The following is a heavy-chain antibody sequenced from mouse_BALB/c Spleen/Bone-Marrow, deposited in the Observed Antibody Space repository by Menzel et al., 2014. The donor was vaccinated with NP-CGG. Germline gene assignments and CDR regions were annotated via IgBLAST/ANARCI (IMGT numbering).Heavy chain of an antibody. J-gene: IGHJ3*01. CDR3: ARRYDYGYGPFAY. Sequence: VQLKESGGGLVQPGGSLKLSCAASGFTFSSYTMSWVRQTPEKRLGWVAYISNGGGSTYYPDTVKGRFTISRDNAKNTLYLQMSSLKSEDTAMYYCARRYDYGYGPFAYWGQGTLVTVSA. V-gene: IGHV5-12-2*01. D-gene: IGHD1-2*01. CDR1: GFTFSSYT. CDR2: ISNGGGST.